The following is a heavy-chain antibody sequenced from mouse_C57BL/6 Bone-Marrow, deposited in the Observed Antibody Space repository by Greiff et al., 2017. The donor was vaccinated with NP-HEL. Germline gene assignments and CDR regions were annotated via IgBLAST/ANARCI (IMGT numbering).Heavy chain of an antibody. D-gene: IGHD1-1*01. CDR1: GYTFTSYW. V-gene: IGHV1-59*01. CDR3: AASEGNYGSSSEDY. Sequence: QVQLQQPGAELVRPGTSVKLSCKASGYTFTSYWMHWVKQRPGQGLEWIGVIDPSDSYTNYNQKFKGKATLTVDTSSSTAYMQLSSLTSEDSAVYYGAASEGNYGSSSEDYWGQGTTLTVSS. CDR2: IDPSDSYT. J-gene: IGHJ2*01.